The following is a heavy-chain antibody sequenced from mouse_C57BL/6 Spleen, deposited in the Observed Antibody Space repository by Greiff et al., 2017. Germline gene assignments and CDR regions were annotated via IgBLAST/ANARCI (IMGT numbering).Heavy chain of an antibody. Sequence: VQLQQPGAELVRPGASVTLSCKASGYTFTDYEMHWVKQTPVHGLEWIGAIDPETGGTAYNQKFKGKAILTADKSSSTAYMELRSLTSEDSAVYYCTKKFAYWGQGTLVTVSA. J-gene: IGHJ3*01. V-gene: IGHV1-15*01. CDR2: IDPETGGT. CDR1: GYTFTDYE. CDR3: TKKFAY.